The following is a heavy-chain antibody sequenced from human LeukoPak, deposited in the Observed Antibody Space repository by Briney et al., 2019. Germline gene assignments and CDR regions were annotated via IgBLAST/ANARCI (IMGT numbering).Heavy chain of an antibody. V-gene: IGHV3-30-3*01. Sequence: GGSLRLSCAASGFTFSSYAMHWVRQAPGKGLEWVAVISYDGSNKYYADSVKGRFTISRDNSKNTLYLQMNSLRAEGTAVYYCASTLAERELSDCWGQGTLVTVSS. J-gene: IGHJ4*02. CDR1: GFTFSSYA. CDR3: ASTLAERELSDC. CDR2: ISYDGSNK. D-gene: IGHD1-7*01.